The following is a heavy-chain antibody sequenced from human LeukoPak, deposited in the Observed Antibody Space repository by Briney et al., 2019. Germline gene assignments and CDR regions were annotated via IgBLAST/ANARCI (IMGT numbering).Heavy chain of an antibody. D-gene: IGHD2-2*02. CDR3: ASNVGYCSSTSCYTAQYFQH. CDR2: ISYDGSNK. CDR1: GFTFSSYA. Sequence: GGSLRLSCAASGFTFSSYAMHWVRQAPGRGLEWVAVISYDGSNKYYADSVKGRVTISRDNSKNTLYLQMNSLRAEDTAVYYCASNVGYCSSTSCYTAQYFQHWGQGTLVTVSS. J-gene: IGHJ1*01. V-gene: IGHV3-30-3*01.